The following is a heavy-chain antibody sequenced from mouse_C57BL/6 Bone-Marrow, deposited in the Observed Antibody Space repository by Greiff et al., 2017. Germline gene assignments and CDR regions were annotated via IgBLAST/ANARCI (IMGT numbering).Heavy chain of an antibody. CDR2: IWSGGST. J-gene: IGHJ4*01. D-gene: IGHD4-1*01. Sequence: QVTLKESGPGLVQPSQSLSITCTVSGFSLTSYGVHWVRQSPGKGLEWLGVIWSGGSTDYNAAFISRLSISKDNSKSQVFFKMNSLQADDTAIYYCARNAEGTGPYYYAMDYWGQGTSVTVSS. V-gene: IGHV2-2*01. CDR3: ARNAEGTGPYYYAMDY. CDR1: GFSLTSYG.